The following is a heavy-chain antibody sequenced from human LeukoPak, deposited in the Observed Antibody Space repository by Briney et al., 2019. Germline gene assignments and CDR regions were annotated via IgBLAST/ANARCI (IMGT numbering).Heavy chain of an antibody. CDR3: ARDLAWGAY. Sequence: GGSLRLSCVASGFTFSIYTMSWVRQAPGKGLEWVSSITSSSSSIYSADSVKGRLTISRDNAKNSLYLEMNSLRDEDTAVYYCARDLAWGAYWGQGTLVTVPS. D-gene: IGHD4/OR15-4a*01. J-gene: IGHJ4*02. V-gene: IGHV3-21*01. CDR1: GFTFSIYT. CDR2: ITSSSSSI.